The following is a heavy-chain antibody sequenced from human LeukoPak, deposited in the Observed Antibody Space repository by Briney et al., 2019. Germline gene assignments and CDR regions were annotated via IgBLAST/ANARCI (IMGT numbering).Heavy chain of an antibody. CDR2: IYYSGST. CDR3: ARAPQGIGYSSGWYNWFDP. J-gene: IGHJ5*02. D-gene: IGHD6-19*01. Sequence: SETLSLTCTVSGGSISSYYWSWIRQPPGKGLEWIGYIYYSGSTNYNPSLKSRVTISVDTSKNQFSLKLSSVTAADTAVYYCARAPQGIGYSSGWYNWFDPWGQGTLVTVSS. CDR1: GGSISSYY. V-gene: IGHV4-59*01.